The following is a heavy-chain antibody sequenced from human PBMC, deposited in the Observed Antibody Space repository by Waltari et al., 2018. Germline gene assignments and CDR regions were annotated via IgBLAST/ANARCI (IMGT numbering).Heavy chain of an antibody. V-gene: IGHV1-69*12. CDR3: ARRNLGYAFDI. D-gene: IGHD1-26*01. Sequence: QVQLVQSGAEVKQPGSSVTVSCTASGGPFGSYAIPWVRQAPGHGLEWVGGMIPIYGTPNFAQKFQGRVTFTADESTTTAYMELTSLKSEDTAIYYCARRNLGYAFDIWGQGTLVTVSS. CDR2: MIPIYGTP. CDR1: GGPFGSYA. J-gene: IGHJ3*02.